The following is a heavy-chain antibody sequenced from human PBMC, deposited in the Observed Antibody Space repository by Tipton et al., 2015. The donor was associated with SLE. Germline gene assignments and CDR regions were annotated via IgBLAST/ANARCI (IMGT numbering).Heavy chain of an antibody. CDR1: GFTFSSYA. CDR3: ARGSVVTVLMDV. V-gene: IGHV3-21*01. Sequence: SLRLSCAASGFTFSSYAMSWVRQAPGKGLEWVSSISSSSSYIYYADSVKGRFTISRDNAKNSLYLQMNSLRAEDTAVYYCARGSVVTVLMDVWGKGTTVTVSS. D-gene: IGHD2-21*02. J-gene: IGHJ6*03. CDR2: ISSSSSYI.